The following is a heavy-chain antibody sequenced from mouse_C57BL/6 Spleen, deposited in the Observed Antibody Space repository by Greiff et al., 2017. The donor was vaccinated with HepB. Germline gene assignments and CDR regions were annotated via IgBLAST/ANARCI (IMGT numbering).Heavy chain of an antibody. CDR1: GFTFSSYT. CDR3: ARQISTVPFAY. D-gene: IGHD1-1*01. CDR2: ISGGGGNT. J-gene: IGHJ3*01. Sequence: EVMLVESGGGLVKPGGSLKLSCAASGFTFSSYTMSWVRQTPEKRLEWVATISGGGGNTYYPDSVKGRFTISRDNAKNTLYLQMSSLRSEDTALYYCARQISTVPFAYWGQGTLVTVSA. V-gene: IGHV5-9*01.